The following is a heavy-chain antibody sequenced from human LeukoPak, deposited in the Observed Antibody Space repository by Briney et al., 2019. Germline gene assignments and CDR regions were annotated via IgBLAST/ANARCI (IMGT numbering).Heavy chain of an antibody. V-gene: IGHV3-23*01. Sequence: GGSLRLSCAASGFTFSSYAMSWVRQAPGKGLEFVSALTGDSGSTYYADSVKGRFTISRDNSKNTLYLQMNSLRAEDTAVYYCAKDYRDLDYWGQGNLVTVSS. CDR3: AKDYRDLDY. J-gene: IGHJ4*02. CDR2: LTGDSGST. CDR1: GFTFSSYA. D-gene: IGHD3-16*02.